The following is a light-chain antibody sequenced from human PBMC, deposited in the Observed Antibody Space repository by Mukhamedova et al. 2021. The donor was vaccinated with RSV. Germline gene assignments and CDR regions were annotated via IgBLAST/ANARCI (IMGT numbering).Light chain of an antibody. J-gene: IGKJ1*01. Sequence: SVLYSSNNKNYLAWYQQKPGQPPKLLIYWASTRESGVPDRFSGSGSGTDFTLTISRLEPEDFAVYYCQQYGSSPKTFGQGTKVE. CDR2: WAS. V-gene: IGKV4-1*01. CDR1: SVLYSSNNKNY. CDR3: QQYGSSPKT.